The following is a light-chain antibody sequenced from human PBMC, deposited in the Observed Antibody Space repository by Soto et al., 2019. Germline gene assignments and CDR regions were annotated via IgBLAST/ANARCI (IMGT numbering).Light chain of an antibody. CDR2: DAS. CDR3: QQRLNWPPG. J-gene: IGKJ1*01. CDR1: QSVTNY. V-gene: IGKV3-11*01. Sequence: EIVMTQSPATLSVSPGERATLSCRASQSVTNYIAWYQPRPGQAPRLLIYDASNRATGVPARFSGSRSGTDFTLTISDLEPADFGLYYCQQRLNWPPGFGQGTKVDIK.